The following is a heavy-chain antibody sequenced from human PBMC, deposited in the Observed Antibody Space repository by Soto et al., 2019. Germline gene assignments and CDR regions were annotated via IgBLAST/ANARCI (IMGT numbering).Heavy chain of an antibody. CDR2: ISYDGSNK. D-gene: IGHD3-3*01. CDR3: ARASYDFWIGPYFDY. V-gene: IGHV3-30-3*01. J-gene: IGHJ4*02. CDR1: GFTFSSYA. Sequence: QVQLVESWGGVVQPGRSLRLSCAASGFTFSSYAMHWVLQAPGKGLEWVAVISYDGSNKYYADSVKCRFTISRDNSKNTLYLQMNSMGAEYTAVYYCARASYDFWIGPYFDYWGQGTLVTVSS.